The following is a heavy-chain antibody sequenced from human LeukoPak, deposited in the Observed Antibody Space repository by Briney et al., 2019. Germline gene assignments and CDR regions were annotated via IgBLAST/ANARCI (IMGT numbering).Heavy chain of an antibody. Sequence: GASVKVSCKASGGTFSGYAISWVRQAPGQGLEWMGGIIPIFGTANYAQKFQGRVTITADESTSTAYMELSSLRSEDTAVYYCARADFDWLPTFDYWGQGTLVTVSS. D-gene: IGHD3-9*01. CDR2: IIPIFGTA. CDR1: GGTFSGYA. CDR3: ARADFDWLPTFDY. J-gene: IGHJ4*02. V-gene: IGHV1-69*13.